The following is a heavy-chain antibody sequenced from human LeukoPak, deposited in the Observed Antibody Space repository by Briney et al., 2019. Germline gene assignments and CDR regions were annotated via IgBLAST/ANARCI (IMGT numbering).Heavy chain of an antibody. CDR1: GFTFDDYA. CDR3: AKATTYDILTGWEKAFYYYYGMDV. J-gene: IGHJ6*02. V-gene: IGHV3-9*01. Sequence: PGGSLRLSCAASGFTFDDYAMHWVRQAPGKGLEWVSGISWNSGSIGYADSVKGRFTISRDNAKNSLYLQMNSLRAEDTALYYCAKATTYDILTGWEKAFYYYYGMDVWGQGTTVTVSS. D-gene: IGHD3-9*01. CDR2: ISWNSGSI.